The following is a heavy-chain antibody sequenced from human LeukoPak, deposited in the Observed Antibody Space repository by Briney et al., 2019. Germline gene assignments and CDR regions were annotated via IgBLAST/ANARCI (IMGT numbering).Heavy chain of an antibody. CDR1: GGSISASY. CDR3: ARGEWELRY. D-gene: IGHD1-26*01. V-gene: IGHV4-4*07. CDR2: IYTTGNT. Sequence: SETLSLTCTVFGGSISASYWNWIRQPAGKGLEWIGQIYTTGNTKYNPSLKGRVTMSVDTSKSQFSLKLRSVTAADTAVYYCARGEWELRYWGQGALVTVSS. J-gene: IGHJ4*02.